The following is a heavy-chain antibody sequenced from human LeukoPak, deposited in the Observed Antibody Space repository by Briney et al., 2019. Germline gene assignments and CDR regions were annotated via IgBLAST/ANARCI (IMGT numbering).Heavy chain of an antibody. D-gene: IGHD3-16*01. CDR3: ASGGHIDY. CDR2: INEDGSEE. CDR1: GFTFSSYS. V-gene: IGHV3-7*01. Sequence: GGSLRLSCAASGFTFSSYSMNWVRQAPGEGLQWVANINEDGSEENYVDSVRGRFTVSRDNAKNSLYLQMNSLRAEDTAVYYCASGGHIDYCGQGTQVTVSS. J-gene: IGHJ4*02.